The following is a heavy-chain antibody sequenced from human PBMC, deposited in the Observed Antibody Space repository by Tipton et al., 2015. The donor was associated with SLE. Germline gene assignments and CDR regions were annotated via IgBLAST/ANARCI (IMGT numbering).Heavy chain of an antibody. CDR2: IYTSGST. CDR3: AREGANWGSDFDY. Sequence: TLSLTCTVSGGSISSYYWSWIRQPPGKGLEWIGYIYTSGSTNYNPSLKSRVTISVDTSKNQFSLQLNSVTPEDTAVYYCAREGANWGSDFDYWGQGTLVTVSS. V-gene: IGHV4-4*08. D-gene: IGHD7-27*01. CDR1: GGSISSYY. J-gene: IGHJ4*02.